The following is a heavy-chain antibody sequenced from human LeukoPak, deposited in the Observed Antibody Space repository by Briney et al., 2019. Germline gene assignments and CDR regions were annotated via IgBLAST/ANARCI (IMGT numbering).Heavy chain of an antibody. Sequence: GGSLRLSCAASGFTFSSYGIHWVRQAPGKGLEWVAVIWYDRSKKYYADSVKGRFTISRDNSKNTVGLQMDSLRAEDTAVYYCAKGQYTGTSFFDYWGQGTLVTVSS. CDR1: GFTFSSYG. D-gene: IGHD1-26*01. V-gene: IGHV3-33*06. CDR3: AKGQYTGTSFFDY. J-gene: IGHJ4*02. CDR2: IWYDRSKK.